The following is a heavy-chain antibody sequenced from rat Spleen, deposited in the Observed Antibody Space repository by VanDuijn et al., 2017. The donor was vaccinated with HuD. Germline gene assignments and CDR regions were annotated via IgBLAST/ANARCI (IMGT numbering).Heavy chain of an antibody. Sequence: EVQLVESGGGLVQPGRSLKLSCAASGFTFNNYDMAWVRQAPTKGLEWVASISPRGGGTYYRDSVKGRFTVSRDSAKNALYLQMNSLRSEDTATYYCTRAYPGPRGDYWGQGVMVTVSS. J-gene: IGHJ2*01. CDR3: TRAYPGPRGDY. V-gene: IGHV5S13*01. CDR1: GFTFNNYD. CDR2: ISPRGGGT. D-gene: IGHD1-4*01.